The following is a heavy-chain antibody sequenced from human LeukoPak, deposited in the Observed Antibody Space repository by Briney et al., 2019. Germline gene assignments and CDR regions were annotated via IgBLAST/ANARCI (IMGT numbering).Heavy chain of an antibody. V-gene: IGHV3-21*01. J-gene: IGHJ3*02. CDR1: GFTFSSYS. CDR2: ISSGSSYI. Sequence: GGSLRFSCAASGFTFSSYSMNWVRQAPGKGLEWVSYISSGSSYIYYADSVRGRFTISRDNAENSLYLQMNSLRGEDTAVYYCARGGLNYADASDIWGQGTMVTVSS. D-gene: IGHD4-11*01. CDR3: ARGGLNYADASDI.